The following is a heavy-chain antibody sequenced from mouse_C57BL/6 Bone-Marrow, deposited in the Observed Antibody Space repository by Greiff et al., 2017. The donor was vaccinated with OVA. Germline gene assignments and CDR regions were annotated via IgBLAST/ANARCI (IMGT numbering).Heavy chain of an antibody. J-gene: IGHJ3*01. V-gene: IGHV5-15*01. CDR1: GFTFSDYG. Sequence: EVQGVESGGGLVQPGGSLKLSCAASGFTFSDYGMAWVRQAPRKGPEWVAFISNLAYSIYYADTVTGRFTISRENAKNTLYLEMSSLRSEDTAMYYCARWGFAYWGQGTLVTVSA. CDR3: ARWGFAY. CDR2: ISNLAYSI.